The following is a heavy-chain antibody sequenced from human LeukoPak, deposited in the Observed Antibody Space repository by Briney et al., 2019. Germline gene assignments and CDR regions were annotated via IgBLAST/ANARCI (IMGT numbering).Heavy chain of an antibody. J-gene: IGHJ6*02. CDR1: GFTFSSYG. CDR3: ARENWFKDCSSTSCYNYYYYGMDV. V-gene: IGHV3-30*03. Sequence: GRSLRLSCAASGFTFSSYGMHWVRQAPGKGLEWVAVISYDGSNKYYADSVKGRFTISRDNAKNSLYLQMNSLRAEDTAVYYCARENWFKDCSSTSCYNYYYYGMDVWGQGTTVTVSS. D-gene: IGHD2-2*02. CDR2: ISYDGSNK.